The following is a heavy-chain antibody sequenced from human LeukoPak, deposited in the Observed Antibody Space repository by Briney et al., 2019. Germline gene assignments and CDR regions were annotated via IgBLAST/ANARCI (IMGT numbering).Heavy chain of an antibody. CDR3: ARGRRFGVWASYYYYGMDV. Sequence: SVTLSLTCAVYGGSFSGYYWSWIRQPPGKGLEWIGEINHSGSTNYNPSLKSRVTISVDTSKNQFSLKLSSVTAADTAVYYCARGRRFGVWASYYYYGMDVWGQGTTVTVSS. D-gene: IGHD3-10*01. CDR2: INHSGST. V-gene: IGHV4-34*01. CDR1: GGSFSGYY. J-gene: IGHJ6*02.